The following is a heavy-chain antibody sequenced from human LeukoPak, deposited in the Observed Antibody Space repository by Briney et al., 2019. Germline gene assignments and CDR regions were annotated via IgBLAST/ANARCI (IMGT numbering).Heavy chain of an antibody. CDR1: GFSFSDYG. CDR3: AKDRGFGVFFQYYFEY. V-gene: IGHV3-30*18. CDR2: ISYDGSNK. J-gene: IGHJ4*02. Sequence: PGGSLRLSCAASGFSFSDYGMHWVRQAPGKGLEWVAVISYDGSNKYYADSVKGRFTISRDNSKNTLYLQMNSLRAEDTAVYYCAKDRGFGVFFQYYFEYWGQGTLVTVSS. D-gene: IGHD3-10*01.